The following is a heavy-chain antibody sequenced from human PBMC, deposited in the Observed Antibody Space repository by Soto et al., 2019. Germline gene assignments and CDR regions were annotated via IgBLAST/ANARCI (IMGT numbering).Heavy chain of an antibody. Sequence: QLQLVQSGPEAKRPGTSVKVSCKASGFTFGTSAIHWIRQTRGHRLEWIGWIVVDTGNTDYAQQFQERVTITRDFPTSTTYVELSSLISEDTALYFFAADVAQTDQQKWVSPWGQGTQVTVSS. J-gene: IGHJ5*02. V-gene: IGHV1-58*02. D-gene: IGHD1-1*01. CDR1: GFTFGTSA. CDR2: IVVDTGNT. CDR3: AADVAQTDQQKWVSP.